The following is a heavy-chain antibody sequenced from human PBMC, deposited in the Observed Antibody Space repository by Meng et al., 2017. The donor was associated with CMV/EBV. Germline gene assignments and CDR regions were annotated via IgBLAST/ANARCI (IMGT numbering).Heavy chain of an antibody. V-gene: IGHV4-61*02. CDR2: IYTSEST. D-gene: IGHD2-15*01. Sequence: QWQLPESGPGLVKPSQTLSLPCTVSGGSISSGSYYWSWIRQPAGKGLEWIGRIYTSESTNYNPSLKSRVTISVDTSKNQFSLKLSSVTAADTAVYYCASYCSGGSCYYDAFDIWGQGTMVTVSS. CDR1: GGSISSGSYY. CDR3: ASYCSGGSCYYDAFDI. J-gene: IGHJ3*02.